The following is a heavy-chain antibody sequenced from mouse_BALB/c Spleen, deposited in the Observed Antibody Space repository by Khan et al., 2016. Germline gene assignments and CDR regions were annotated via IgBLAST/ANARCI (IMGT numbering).Heavy chain of an antibody. D-gene: IGHD2-2*01. J-gene: IGHJ1*01. V-gene: IGHV9-1*02. CDR3: ARGAMVTTGWYFDV. CDR2: INTYTGEP. Sequence: QIQLVQSGPELKKPGETVKISCKASGYTFTNSGMNWVKQAPGKGLKWVGWINTYTGEPTYADDFKGRFALSLEIYASTAYWQINNLKNEDMTTYFGARGAMVTTGWYFDVWGAWTTVTVSS. CDR1: GYTFTNSG.